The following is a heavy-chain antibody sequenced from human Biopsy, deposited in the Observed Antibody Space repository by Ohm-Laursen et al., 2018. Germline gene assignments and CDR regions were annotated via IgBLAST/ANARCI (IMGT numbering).Heavy chain of an antibody. J-gene: IGHJ1*01. CDR2: ISHTGYT. Sequence: GTLSLTCTVSGGSFTGHYWTWIRQPPGKGLEWIGHISHTGYTSYRSSLKSRVTISLDTSRKHLSLRLTSLAAADTAVYYCARGSNEYGGLYFPHWGQGTLVTVSS. CDR3: ARGSNEYGGLYFPH. D-gene: IGHD4-23*01. V-gene: IGHV4-59*11. CDR1: GGSFTGHY.